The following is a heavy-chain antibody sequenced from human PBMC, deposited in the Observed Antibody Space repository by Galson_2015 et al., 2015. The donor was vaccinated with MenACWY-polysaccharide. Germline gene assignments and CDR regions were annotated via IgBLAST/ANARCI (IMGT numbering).Heavy chain of an antibody. Sequence: SVKVSCKASGYTFTGYYMHWVRQAPGQGLEWMGIINPSGGSTTYAQKFQGRVTMTRDTSTSTVYMELSSLRSDDTAVYYCARDRSGYSYGYSWSDPWGQGTLVTVSS. D-gene: IGHD5-18*01. CDR2: INPSGGST. J-gene: IGHJ5*02. CDR3: ARDRSGYSYGYSWSDP. CDR1: GYTFTGYY. V-gene: IGHV1-46*01.